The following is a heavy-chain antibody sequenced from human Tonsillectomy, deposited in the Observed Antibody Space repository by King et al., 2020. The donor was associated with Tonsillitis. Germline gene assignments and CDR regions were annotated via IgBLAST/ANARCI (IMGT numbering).Heavy chain of an antibody. D-gene: IGHD7-27*01. V-gene: IGHV1-69*01. CDR2: IIPMTGTS. Sequence: QLVQSRAEVKKPGSSVKVSCKASGGMFNSYGVSWVRQAPGQGLEWMGGIIPMTGTSNHAQKFQGRVTITADESTATAYMELSSLRSEDTAVYYCAGLGTASWYFDLWGRGTLVTVSS. CDR1: GGMFNSYG. CDR3: AGLGTASWYFDL. J-gene: IGHJ2*01.